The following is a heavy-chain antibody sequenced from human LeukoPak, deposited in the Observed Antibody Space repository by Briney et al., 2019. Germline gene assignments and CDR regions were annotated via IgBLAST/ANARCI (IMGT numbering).Heavy chain of an antibody. CDR3: ARASGVSRQFDY. V-gene: IGHV4-34*01. J-gene: IGHJ4*02. Sequence: PSETLSLTCAVYGGSLSGYYWSWIRQPPGKGLEWIGEINHSGSTNYNPSLKSRVTISVDTSKNQFFLKLSSVTAADTAVYYCARASGVSRQFDYWGQGTLVTVSS. CDR2: INHSGST. D-gene: IGHD2-15*01. CDR1: GGSLSGYY.